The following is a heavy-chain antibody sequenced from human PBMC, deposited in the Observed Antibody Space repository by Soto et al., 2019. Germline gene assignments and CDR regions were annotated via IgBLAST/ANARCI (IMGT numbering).Heavy chain of an antibody. Sequence: QVQLVQSGTEVKKPGASVKVSCKASGYTFTSYGISWVRQAPGQGLEWMGWISVHNGHTDYAQKFQGRVTMTTDTSTSTAYMELRSLRSDATAVYYCATSYDSCFDPWGQGTLVTVSS. CDR1: GYTFTSYG. J-gene: IGHJ5*02. V-gene: IGHV1-18*04. CDR2: ISVHNGHT. CDR3: ATSYDSCFDP. D-gene: IGHD5-12*01.